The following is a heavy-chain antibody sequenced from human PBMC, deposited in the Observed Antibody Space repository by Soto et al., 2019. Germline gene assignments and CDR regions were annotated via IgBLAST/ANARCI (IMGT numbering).Heavy chain of an antibody. D-gene: IGHD3-9*01. CDR2: IISSSSTI. Sequence: PGGSLRLSCAASGFTFSHYSMNWVRQAPGKGLEWVSYIISSSSTIYYADSVKGRFTVSRDNAKNSLFLLMSSLRAEDTAVYYCARDKDWAFDYWGQGTQVTVSS. V-gene: IGHV3-48*04. CDR3: ARDKDWAFDY. CDR1: GFTFSHYS. J-gene: IGHJ4*02.